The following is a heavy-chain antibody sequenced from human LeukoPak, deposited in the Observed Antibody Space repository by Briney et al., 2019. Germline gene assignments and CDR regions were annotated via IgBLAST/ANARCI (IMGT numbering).Heavy chain of an antibody. V-gene: IGHV3-74*01. CDR1: GFSFSSYS. CDR3: AQGGSPGAFDY. CDR2: INGDGSGT. D-gene: IGHD1-26*01. Sequence: GGSLRLSCAASGFSFSSYSMKWVRQAPGKGLVWVSRINGDGSGTSYADSVKGRFTISRDNAKNTLYLQMNSLRAEDTAVYYCAQGGSPGAFDYWGQGTLVTVSS. J-gene: IGHJ4*02.